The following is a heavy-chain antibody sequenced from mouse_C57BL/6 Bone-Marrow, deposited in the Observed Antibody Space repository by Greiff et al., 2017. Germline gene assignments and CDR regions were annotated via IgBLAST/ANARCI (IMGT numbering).Heavy chain of an antibody. D-gene: IGHD2-3*01. Sequence: QVQLQQPGAELVKPGASVKLSCKASGYTFTSYWMHWVKQRPGQGLEWIGMIHPNRGSTNYNEKFKSKATLTVDKSSSTAYMQLSSLTSEDSAVYYCVEMGGFYWYFDVWGTGTTVTVSS. CDR3: VEMGGFYWYFDV. J-gene: IGHJ1*03. CDR1: GYTFTSYW. V-gene: IGHV1-64*01. CDR2: IHPNRGST.